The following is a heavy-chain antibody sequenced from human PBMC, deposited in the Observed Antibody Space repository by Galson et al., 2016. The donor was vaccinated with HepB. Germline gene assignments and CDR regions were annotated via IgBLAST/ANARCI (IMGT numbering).Heavy chain of an antibody. J-gene: IGHJ4*02. CDR1: GFTFSTYA. CDR3: ATRLRAPAN. D-gene: IGHD1-26*01. V-gene: IGHV3-23*01. CDR2: ISGSSEAI. Sequence: SLRLSCAASGFTFSTYAMSWARQAPGKGLEWVSGISGSSEAIYYADSVKSRFTISSDNSKNALYLQMDSLRAEDTAVYYCATRLRAPANWGQGAQVTVSS.